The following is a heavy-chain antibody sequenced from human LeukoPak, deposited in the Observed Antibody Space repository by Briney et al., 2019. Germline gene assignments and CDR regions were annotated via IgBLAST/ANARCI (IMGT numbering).Heavy chain of an antibody. CDR2: IYYSGST. V-gene: IGHV4-39*07. J-gene: IGHJ4*02. Sequence: SETLSLTCTVSGGSISSSSYYWGWIRQPPGKGLEWIGSIYYSGSTYYNPSLKSRVTISVDTSKNQFSLKLSSVTAADTAVYYCARTALPGPVDTAMDPDYWGQGTLVTVSS. CDR1: GGSISSSSYY. CDR3: ARTALPGPVDTAMDPDY. D-gene: IGHD5-18*01.